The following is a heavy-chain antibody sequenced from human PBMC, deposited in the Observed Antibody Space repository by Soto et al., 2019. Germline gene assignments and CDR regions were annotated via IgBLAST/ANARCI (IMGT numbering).Heavy chain of an antibody. CDR3: ARLADMTGYINFDY. J-gene: IGHJ4*02. V-gene: IGHV4-59*01. CDR1: SGSISIDY. Sequence: PSETLSLTCTVSSGSISIDYWSWIRQPPGKGLEWIGYVYYSGSTNYNPSFKSRVTISIDTPKNQFSLKLTSVTAADTAVYYCARLADMTGYINFDYWGQGTLVTVS. CDR2: VYYSGST. D-gene: IGHD3-9*01.